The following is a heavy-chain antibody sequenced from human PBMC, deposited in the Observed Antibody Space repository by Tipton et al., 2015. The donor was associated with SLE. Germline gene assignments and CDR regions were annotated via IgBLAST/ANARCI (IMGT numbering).Heavy chain of an antibody. Sequence: SLRLSCAASGFTFDDYAMHWVRQAPGKGLEWVSGISWKSGSIGYADSVKGRFTISRDNAKNSLYLQMNSLRAEDTALYYCAKDGGYCSGGTCYYFDYWGQGTLVTVSS. CDR3: AKDGGYCSGGTCYYFDY. V-gene: IGHV3-9*01. CDR2: ISWKSGSI. D-gene: IGHD2-15*01. CDR1: GFTFDDYA. J-gene: IGHJ4*02.